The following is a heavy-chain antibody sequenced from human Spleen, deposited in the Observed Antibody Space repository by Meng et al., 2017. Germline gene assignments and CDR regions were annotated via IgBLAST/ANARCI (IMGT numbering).Heavy chain of an antibody. CDR3: ARAPLLLWFGQHGDYYYYYGMDV. D-gene: IGHD3-10*01. CDR1: GGSISSGSYY. V-gene: IGHV4-61*02. J-gene: IGHJ6*02. Sequence: SETLSLTCTVSGGSISSGSYYWSWIRQPAGKGLEWIGRIYTSGSTNYNPSLKSRVTISVDTSKNQFSLKLSSVTAADTAVYYCARAPLLLWFGQHGDYYYYYGMDVWGQGTTVTVSS. CDR2: IYTSGST.